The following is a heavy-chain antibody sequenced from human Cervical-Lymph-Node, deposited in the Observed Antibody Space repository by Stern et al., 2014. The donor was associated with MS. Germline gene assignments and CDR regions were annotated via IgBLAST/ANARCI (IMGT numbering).Heavy chain of an antibody. D-gene: IGHD1-26*01. CDR1: EYTFTGYY. V-gene: IGHV1-2*02. CDR3: ARDSSVGGFDY. CDR2: INPNNGDT. J-gene: IGHJ4*02. Sequence: QMQLVQSGAEVKKPGASVKVSCKASEYTFTGYYMHWVRQGPGQGLEWMGCINPNNGDTNYGQKFQGRVTMTRDTSISTAYMGLSRLRSDDTAVYYWARDSSVGGFDYWGQGTLVTASS.